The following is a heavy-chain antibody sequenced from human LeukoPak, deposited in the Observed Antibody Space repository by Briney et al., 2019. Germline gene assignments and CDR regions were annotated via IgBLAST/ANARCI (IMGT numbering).Heavy chain of an antibody. V-gene: IGHV4-39*01. CDR3: ARQVVAVAGTGYFDY. CDR1: GGSIRSSSYY. Sequence: PSETLSLTCTVSGGSIRSSSYYWGCIRQPPGKGLEWIVSIYYSGSTYYNASLKSRGTISVDTSKNQFSLKLNSVTAADTAVYFCARQVVAVAGTGYFDYWGQGTLVTVSS. D-gene: IGHD6-19*01. J-gene: IGHJ4*02. CDR2: IYYSGST.